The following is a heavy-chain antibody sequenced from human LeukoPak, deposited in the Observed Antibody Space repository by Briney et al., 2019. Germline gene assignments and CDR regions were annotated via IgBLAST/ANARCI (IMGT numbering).Heavy chain of an antibody. V-gene: IGHV3-7*05. CDR3: ARGRLWVMGATTYYDY. D-gene: IGHD1-26*01. J-gene: IGHJ4*02. Sequence: GGSLRLSCAASGFTFSNYWMSWDRQAPGKGLEWVANIKKDGSEKYYVDSVKGRFTISRDNAKNSLYLQMNSLRAEDTAVYYCARGRLWVMGATTYYDYWGQGTLVTVSS. CDR2: IKKDGSEK. CDR1: GFTFSNYW.